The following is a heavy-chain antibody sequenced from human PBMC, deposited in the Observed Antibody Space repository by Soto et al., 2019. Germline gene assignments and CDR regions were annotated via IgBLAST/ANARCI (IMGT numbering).Heavy chain of an antibody. J-gene: IGHJ2*01. Sequence: QVQLVQSGAEVKKPGASVKVSCKASGCTFTSYAMHWVRQAPGQRLEWMGWINAGNGNTKYSQKFQGRVTITRDTSASTAYMELSSLRSDDTAVYYCARGGSLYWYFDLWGPGTLVTVSS. CDR2: INAGNGNT. CDR1: GCTFTSYA. D-gene: IGHD1-26*01. CDR3: ARGGSLYWYFDL. V-gene: IGHV1-3*01.